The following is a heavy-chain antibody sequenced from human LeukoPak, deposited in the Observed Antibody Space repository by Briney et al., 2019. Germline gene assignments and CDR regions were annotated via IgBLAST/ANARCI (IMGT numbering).Heavy chain of an antibody. CDR2: INSSTSYM. V-gene: IGHV3-21*01. J-gene: IGHJ4*02. CDR1: GFSFSSFS. D-gene: IGHD1-26*01. Sequence: GGALRLSCAASGFSFSSFSMNWVRQAPGKGLEWVSFINSSTSYMYYADSVKGRFTISRDNAKNSLYLQMSSLRAEDTAVYYCARGMGSSRSSIDYWGQGTVVTVSS. CDR3: ARGMGSSRSSIDY.